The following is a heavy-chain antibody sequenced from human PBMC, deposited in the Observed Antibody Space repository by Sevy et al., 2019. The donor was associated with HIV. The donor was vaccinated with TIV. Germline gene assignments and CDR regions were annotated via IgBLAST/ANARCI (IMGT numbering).Heavy chain of an antibody. CDR2: IIPIFGTA. J-gene: IGHJ5*02. CDR3: ARQRGLGYCSGSSCGWFDP. Sequence: SVKVSCKASGGTFSSYAISWVGQAPGQGLEWMGGIIPIFGTANYAQKFQGRVTISADESTSTAYMELSSLRSEDTAAYNCARQRGLGYCSGSSCGWFDPWGQGTTVRVSS. CDR1: GGTFSSYA. D-gene: IGHD2-15*01. V-gene: IGHV1-69*13.